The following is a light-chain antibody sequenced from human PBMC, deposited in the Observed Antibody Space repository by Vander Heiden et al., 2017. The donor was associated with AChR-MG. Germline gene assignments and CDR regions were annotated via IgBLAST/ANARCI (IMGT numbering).Light chain of an antibody. CDR3: RQVQQTPLT. J-gene: IGKJ4*01. CDR2: LGS. Sequence: DIVMTQSPLSLPVTPGEPASISCRSSQSLPRSTGYNCVEWYLQKPGQSPQLLIYLGSIRAAGVPDRCSGGGSGTDFTLKISRVEAEDVGVYYCRQVQQTPLTFGGGTTVEIK. V-gene: IGKV2-28*01. CDR1: QSLPRSTGYNC.